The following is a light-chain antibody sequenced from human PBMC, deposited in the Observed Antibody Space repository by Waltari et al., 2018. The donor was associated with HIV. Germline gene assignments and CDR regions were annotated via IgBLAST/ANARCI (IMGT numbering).Light chain of an antibody. J-gene: IGLJ2*01. CDR3: TTYTRSTNLL. Sequence: QSSLTQPPSSSGSPGQSVTISCTGPFSDVAGYAYVSWYQNHPGKAPNLMSYEFTRGPSGGPDRFSGSKSANTASPTVSGLQAEDEADYYCTTYTRSTNLLFDGGTKLTVL. CDR2: EFT. V-gene: IGLV2-8*01. CDR1: FSDVAGYAY.